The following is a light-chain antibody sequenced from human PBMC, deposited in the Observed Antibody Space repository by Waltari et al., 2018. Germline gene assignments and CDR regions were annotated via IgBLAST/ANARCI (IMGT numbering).Light chain of an antibody. V-gene: IGLV2-23*02. Sequence: QSALTQPASVSGSPGQSITLSCTGTSSDVGSYNLVSWYQQRPGKAPSLMIYEVNTRPPGFSTRFSGSTPGNTASLSISGLQAEDEADYYCCSYAGSPTFVIFGGGSKLTVL. CDR1: SSDVGSYNL. CDR2: EVN. CDR3: CSYAGSPTFVI. J-gene: IGLJ2*01.